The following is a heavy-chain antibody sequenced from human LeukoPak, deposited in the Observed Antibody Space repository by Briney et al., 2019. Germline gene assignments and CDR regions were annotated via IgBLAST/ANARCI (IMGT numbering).Heavy chain of an antibody. CDR2: VAYSGST. V-gene: IGHV4-59*01. CDR3: ARTVSGYYFNA. D-gene: IGHD5-12*01. CDR1: GGSTNSYY. Sequence: KASETLSLTCTVSGGSTNSYYWSWIRQSPGKDLEWIGYVAYSGSTNYNPSHKSRVTISLDASKNQFSLKLSSVTAADTAVYYCARTVSGYYFNAWGPGTLVTVSS. J-gene: IGHJ5*02.